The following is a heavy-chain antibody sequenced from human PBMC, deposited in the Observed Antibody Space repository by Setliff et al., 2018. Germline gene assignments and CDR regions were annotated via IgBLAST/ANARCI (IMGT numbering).Heavy chain of an antibody. CDR3: ARGKRLPPPRTARGYSGYDY. D-gene: IGHD5-12*01. J-gene: IGHJ4*02. CDR1: GGSISSYY. V-gene: IGHV4-4*07. CDR2: IYIGGSA. Sequence: PSETLSLTCTVSGGSISSYYWSWIRQPAGKGLEWIGHIYIGGSANYNPSLKSRVTMSIDTSKNQFSLKLSSVTAADTAVYYCARGKRLPPPRTARGYSGYDYWGQGTLVTVSS.